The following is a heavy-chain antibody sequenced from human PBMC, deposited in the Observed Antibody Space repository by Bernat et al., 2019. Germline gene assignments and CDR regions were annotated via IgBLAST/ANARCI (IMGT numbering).Heavy chain of an antibody. J-gene: IGHJ4*02. CDR3: AKVSNDSGDYVSDY. D-gene: IGHD4-17*01. CDR1: GFTFSSYA. Sequence: EVQLLESGGALVQPGGSLRLSCAASGFTFSSYAMSWVRQAPGKGLEWVSGISGRGGSTYYADSVKGRFTISRDNSKNTLYLQMNSLRAEDTAVYYCAKVSNDSGDYVSDYWGQGTLVTVSS. CDR2: ISGRGGST. V-gene: IGHV3-23*01.